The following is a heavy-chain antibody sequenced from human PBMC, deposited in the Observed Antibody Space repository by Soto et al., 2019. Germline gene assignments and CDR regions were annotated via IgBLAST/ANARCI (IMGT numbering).Heavy chain of an antibody. CDR3: AAELGFGKLSVV. J-gene: IGHJ6*02. V-gene: IGHV1-69*01. CDR1: GDTFKNCV. CDR2: IIPLVGTT. D-gene: IGHD3-10*01. Sequence: QVQVVQSGVEVRRPGSSVKVSCKASGDTFKNCVISWVRQAPGQGLEWMGGIIPLVGTTDFAQRFQGRLTITTDESTTTAYMELSRLRSEDKATYDCAAELGFGKLSVVWGQGTTVIVSS.